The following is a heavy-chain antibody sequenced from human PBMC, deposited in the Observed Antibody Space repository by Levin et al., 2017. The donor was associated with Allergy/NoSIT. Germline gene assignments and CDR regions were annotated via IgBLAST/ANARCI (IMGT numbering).Heavy chain of an antibody. CDR3: ARGAWFDP. CDR2: INPRGGST. Sequence: PGGSLRLSCEASGYIFTNYYIHWVRQAPGQGLEWVGLINPRGGSTTYAQKFQGRVIMTRDTSTSTVYLEVSSLRSDDTAVYYCARGAWFDPWGQGTLVTVSS. J-gene: IGHJ5*02. V-gene: IGHV1-46*01. CDR1: GYIFTNYY.